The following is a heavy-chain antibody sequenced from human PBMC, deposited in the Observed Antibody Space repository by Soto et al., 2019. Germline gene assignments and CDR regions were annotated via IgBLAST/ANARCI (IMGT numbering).Heavy chain of an antibody. Sequence: SETLSLTCTVSGGSISSYYWSWIRQPPGKGLEWIGYIYYSGSTNYNPSLKSRVTISVDTSKNQFSLKLSSVTAADTAVYFCAREGGESSDGLYYFDSWGQGSLVTVSS. CDR3: AREGGESSDGLYYFDS. CDR2: IYYSGST. V-gene: IGHV4-59*12. J-gene: IGHJ4*02. CDR1: GGSISSYY. D-gene: IGHD3-16*01.